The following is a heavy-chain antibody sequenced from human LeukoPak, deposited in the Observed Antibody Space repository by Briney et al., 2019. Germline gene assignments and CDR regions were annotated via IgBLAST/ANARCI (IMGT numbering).Heavy chain of an antibody. CDR1: GYTFSSYG. J-gene: IGHJ4*02. CDR3: ARASISAAGPALIDY. CDR2: ISADNGNT. D-gene: IGHD6-19*01. Sequence: ASVKVSCKASGYTFSSYGISWGRQPPGQGLEWMGWISADNGNTNYVQKFQGRVTMTTDTSTSTAYMEVRRLRSNDTAVYYCARASISAAGPALIDYWGQGTLVTVSS. V-gene: IGHV1-18*01.